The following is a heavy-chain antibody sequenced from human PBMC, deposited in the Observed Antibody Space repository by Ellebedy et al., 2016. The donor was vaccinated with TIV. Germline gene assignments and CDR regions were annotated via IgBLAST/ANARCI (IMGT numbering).Heavy chain of an antibody. J-gene: IGHJ4*02. V-gene: IGHV5-51*01. D-gene: IGHD5-18*01. CDR2: IFPGDSDT. CDR1: GFTFTNNW. CDR3: ERRPRYNSGPYFDF. Sequence: GESLKISCKGSGFTFTNNWIGWVRQMPGKGLEWLGIIFPGDSDTRYSPSFEGQVSISADKSIPTAYLQWSSLKASDTAMYYCERRPRYNSGPYFDFWGQGTLVTVSS.